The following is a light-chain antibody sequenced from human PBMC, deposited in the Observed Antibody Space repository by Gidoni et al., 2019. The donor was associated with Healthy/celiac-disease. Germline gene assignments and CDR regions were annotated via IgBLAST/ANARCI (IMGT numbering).Light chain of an antibody. CDR3: SSYISRSAYWV. J-gene: IGLJ3*02. V-gene: IGLV2-14*03. CDR1: SSDVGGYNY. Sequence: QSALTQPASVSGSPGQSITISCTGTSSDVGGYNYVSWSQQHPGKAPKLMIYDVSNRPSGVSNRFSGSKSANTASLTISGLQAEDEADYYCSSYISRSAYWVFGGGTKLTVL. CDR2: DVS.